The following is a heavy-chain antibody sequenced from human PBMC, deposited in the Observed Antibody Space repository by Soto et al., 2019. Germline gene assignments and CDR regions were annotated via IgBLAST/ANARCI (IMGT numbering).Heavy chain of an antibody. Sequence: GGSLRLSCAASGFTFSNAWMSWVRQAPGKGLEWVGRIKSKTDGGTTDYAAPVKGRFTISRDDSKNTLYLQMNSLKTEDTAVYYCTTRRSLGDRRAMYYFDYWGQGTLVTVS. J-gene: IGHJ4*02. CDR3: TTRRSLGDRRAMYYFDY. V-gene: IGHV3-15*01. CDR2: IKSKTDGGTT. CDR1: GFTFSNAW. D-gene: IGHD2-2*01.